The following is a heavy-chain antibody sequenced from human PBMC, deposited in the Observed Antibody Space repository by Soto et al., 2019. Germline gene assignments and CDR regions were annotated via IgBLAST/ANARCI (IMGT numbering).Heavy chain of an antibody. J-gene: IGHJ5*02. CDR3: ARQGFLTGYYIRPTWIDP. Sequence: QLQLQESGPGLVKSSETVSLTCTVSGVSISSKSDYWGWIRQSPGKGLEWLGSILYSGSTYYNPSLRSRVTLSVDTSKNQFSLRLRSVTAADTAVYYCARQGFLTGYYIRPTWIDPCGQGTLVTVSS. V-gene: IGHV4-39*01. CDR1: GVSISSKSDY. D-gene: IGHD3-9*01. CDR2: ILYSGST.